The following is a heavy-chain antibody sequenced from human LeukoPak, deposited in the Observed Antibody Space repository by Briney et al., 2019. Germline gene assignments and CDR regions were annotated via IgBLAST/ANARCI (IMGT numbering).Heavy chain of an antibody. CDR3: AKGRVVAGSKSLTYHWFDP. CDR1: GYTFTSYG. Sequence: GASVKVSCKASGYTFTSYGISWVRQAPGQGLEWMGWINPNSGGTKYAQKFQGRVTMTRDTSITTAYMGLSRLRSDDTAVYYCAKGRVVAGSKSLTYHWFDPWGQGTLVTVSS. J-gene: IGHJ5*02. D-gene: IGHD6-19*01. CDR2: INPNSGGT. V-gene: IGHV1-2*02.